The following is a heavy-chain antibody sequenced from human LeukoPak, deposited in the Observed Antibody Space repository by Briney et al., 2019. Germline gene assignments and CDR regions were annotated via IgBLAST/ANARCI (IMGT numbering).Heavy chain of an antibody. CDR3: AKRGYSSGWYREDYFDY. D-gene: IGHD6-19*01. Sequence: GGSLRLSCAASGFTFSSYGMSWVRQAPGKGLEWVSAISGSGGSTYYADSVKGRFTISRDNSKNTLYLQMNSLRAEDTAVYYCAKRGYSSGWYREDYFDYWGQGTLVTVSS. V-gene: IGHV3-23*01. CDR1: GFTFSSYG. CDR2: ISGSGGST. J-gene: IGHJ4*02.